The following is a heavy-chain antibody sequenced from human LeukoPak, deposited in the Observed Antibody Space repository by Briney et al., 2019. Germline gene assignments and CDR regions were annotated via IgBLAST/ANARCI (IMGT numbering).Heavy chain of an antibody. V-gene: IGHV1-69*13. D-gene: IGHD3-3*01. CDR2: IIPIFGTA. CDR1: GGTFSSYA. CDR3: ARGLRFLESLDY. J-gene: IGHJ4*02. Sequence: ASVKVSCKASGGTFSSYAISWVRQAPGQGLEWMGGIIPIFGTANYAQKFQGRVTITADESTSTAYMELSSLRSEDTAVYYCARGLRFLESLDYWGQGTLVTVSS.